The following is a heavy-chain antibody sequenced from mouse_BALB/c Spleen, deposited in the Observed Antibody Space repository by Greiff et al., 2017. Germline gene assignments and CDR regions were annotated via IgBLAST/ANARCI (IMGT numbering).Heavy chain of an antibody. CDR3: ARWAMITTRGYAMDY. CDR2: INPNNGGT. J-gene: IGHJ4*01. D-gene: IGHD2-4*01. V-gene: IGHV1-18*01. Sequence: VQLQQSGPELVKPGASVKIPCKASGYTFTDYNMDWVKQSHGKSLEWIGDINPNNGGTIYNQKFKGKATLTVDKSSSTAYMELRSLTSEDTAVYYCARWAMITTRGYAMDYWGQGTSVTVSS. CDR1: GYTFTDYN.